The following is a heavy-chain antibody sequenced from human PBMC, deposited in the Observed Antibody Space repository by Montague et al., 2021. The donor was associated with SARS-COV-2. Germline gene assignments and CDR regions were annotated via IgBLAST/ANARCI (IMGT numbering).Heavy chain of an antibody. Sequence: TLSLTCNVSGDSISGSRHFWNWLCQHPGKGLEWIGYIYHTGTTHYRPSLKSRATLSVYISQNPFSLKLNSMTAAATAIYYCARGVSYGSGFLSEWGPGTLVIVSS. CDR1: GDSISGSRHF. J-gene: IGHJ4*02. V-gene: IGHV4-31*03. CDR3: ARGVSYGSGFLSE. CDR2: IYHTGTT. D-gene: IGHD3-10*01.